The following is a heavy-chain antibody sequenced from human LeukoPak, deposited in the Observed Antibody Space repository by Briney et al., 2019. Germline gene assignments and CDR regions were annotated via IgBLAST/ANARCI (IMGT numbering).Heavy chain of an antibody. Sequence: GASVKVSCKASGYTFTGYYMHWVRQAPGQGLEWMGWINPNSGGTNYAQKFQGRVTMTSDTSISTAYMELSRLRSDDTAVYYCSSQYCTNTVCYYYFDYWGQGTLATVSS. CDR1: GYTFTGYY. D-gene: IGHD2-2*01. V-gene: IGHV1-2*02. J-gene: IGHJ4*02. CDR3: SSQYCTNTVCYYYFDY. CDR2: INPNSGGT.